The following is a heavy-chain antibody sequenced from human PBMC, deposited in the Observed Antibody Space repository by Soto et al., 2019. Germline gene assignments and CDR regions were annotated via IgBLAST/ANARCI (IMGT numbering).Heavy chain of an antibody. Sequence: GGSLRLSCSASGFTFSTFAVHWVRQAPGKGLEWVAVISADGTNKYYADSVKGRFTISSDNTKNTSFLQMDSPRTEDTAMYYAARAPTYRFDYWGQGTLVTVSS. V-gene: IGHV3-30-3*01. J-gene: IGHJ4*02. CDR3: ARAPTYRFDY. CDR2: ISADGTNK. CDR1: GFTFSTFA.